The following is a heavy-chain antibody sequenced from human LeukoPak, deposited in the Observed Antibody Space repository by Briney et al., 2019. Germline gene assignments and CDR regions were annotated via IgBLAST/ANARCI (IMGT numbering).Heavy chain of an antibody. CDR2: IIPIFGTA. D-gene: IGHD6-13*01. Sequence: SVKVSCRASGGTFSSYAISWVRQAPGQGLEWMGGIIPIFGTANYAQKFQGRVTITADESTSTAYMELSSLRSEDTAVYYCARGVAQLVGFDYWGQGTLVTVSS. V-gene: IGHV1-69*01. CDR1: GGTFSSYA. CDR3: ARGVAQLVGFDY. J-gene: IGHJ4*02.